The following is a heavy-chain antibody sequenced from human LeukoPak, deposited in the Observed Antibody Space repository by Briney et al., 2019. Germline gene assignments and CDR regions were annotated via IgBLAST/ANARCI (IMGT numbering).Heavy chain of an antibody. D-gene: IGHD3-22*01. CDR2: IYPGDSDT. V-gene: IGHV5-51*01. J-gene: IGHJ4*02. Sequence: GESLKISCKGSGYSFTNYWIGWVSQMPGKGLEWMGIIYPGDSDTKYSPSFQGQVTISADKSITTAYLQWSSLKASDTAMYYCARLLNYDDLDYWGQGTLVTVSS. CDR1: GYSFTNYW. CDR3: ARLLNYDDLDY.